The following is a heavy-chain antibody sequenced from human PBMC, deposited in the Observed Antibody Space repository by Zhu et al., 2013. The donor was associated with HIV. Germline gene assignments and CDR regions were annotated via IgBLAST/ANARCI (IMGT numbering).Heavy chain of an antibody. V-gene: IGHV1-69*06. D-gene: IGHD3-10*01. CDR3: ARGAHYYGSGSPHGMDV. CDR1: GGTFSSYA. Sequence: QVQLVQSGAEVKKPGSSVKVSCKASGGTFSSYAISWVRQAPGQGLEWMGGIIPIFGTANYAQKFQGRVTITADKSTSTAYMELSSLRSEDTAVYYCARGAHYYGSGSPHGMDVWGQGTTVTVSS. J-gene: IGHJ6*02. CDR2: IIPIFGTA.